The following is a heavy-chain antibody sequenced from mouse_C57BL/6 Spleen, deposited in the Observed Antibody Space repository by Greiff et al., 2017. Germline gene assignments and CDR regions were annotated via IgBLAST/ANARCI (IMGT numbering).Heavy chain of an antibody. J-gene: IGHJ4*01. CDR1: GYAFSSYW. CDR3: ARGYSNYLYAVDY. CDR2: IYPGDGAT. D-gene: IGHD2-5*01. V-gene: IGHV1-80*01. Sequence: QVQLQQSGAELVKPGASVKISCKASGYAFSSYWMNWVKQRPGKGLEWIGQIYPGDGATNYNGKFKGKATLTADKSSSTVYMQLSSLTSEDSAVYFCARGYSNYLYAVDYWGQGTSVTVSS.